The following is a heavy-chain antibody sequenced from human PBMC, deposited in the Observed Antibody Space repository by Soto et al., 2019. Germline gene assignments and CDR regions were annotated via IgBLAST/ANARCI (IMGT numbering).Heavy chain of an antibody. Sequence: GGSLRLSCAASGFSFTNFAMSLVRQAPGKGLEWVAGIGASGDITWYADSVKGRLSISRDNSKNTLYLQLNSLRFEDMAVYYCAKDDFTDRGDDYFDYWGPGTLVTVSS. D-gene: IGHD2-21*02. CDR2: IGASGDIT. J-gene: IGHJ4*02. V-gene: IGHV3-23*01. CDR3: AKDDFTDRGDDYFDY. CDR1: GFSFTNFA.